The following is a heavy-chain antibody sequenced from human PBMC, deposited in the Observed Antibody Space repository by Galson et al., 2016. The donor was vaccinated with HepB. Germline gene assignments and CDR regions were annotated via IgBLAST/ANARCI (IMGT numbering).Heavy chain of an antibody. CDR3: ARDSFTIFGVTPNWFDP. D-gene: IGHD3-3*01. CDR2: ILYDGSKK. Sequence: HWVRQAPGKGLEWVAVILYDGSKKYYADSVKGRFTISRDNSKNTLYLQMNSLRAEDTAVYYCARDSFTIFGVTPNWFDPWGQGTLVTVSS. V-gene: IGHV3-33*01. J-gene: IGHJ5*02.